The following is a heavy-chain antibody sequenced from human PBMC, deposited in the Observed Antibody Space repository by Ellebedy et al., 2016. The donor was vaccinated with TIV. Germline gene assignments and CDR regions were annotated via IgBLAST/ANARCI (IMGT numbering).Heavy chain of an antibody. J-gene: IGHJ4*02. D-gene: IGHD3-16*01. V-gene: IGHV1-46*01. Sequence: ASVKVSXKASGYTFTSYYMHWVRQAPGQGLERMGIINPSGGSTSYAQKFQGRVTMTRDTSSSTVYMELSSLRSEDTAVYYCARDLFGGVTADYWGQGTLVTVSS. CDR3: ARDLFGGVTADY. CDR2: INPSGGST. CDR1: GYTFTSYY.